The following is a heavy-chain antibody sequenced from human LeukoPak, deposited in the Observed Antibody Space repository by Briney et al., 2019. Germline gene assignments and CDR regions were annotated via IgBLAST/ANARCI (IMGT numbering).Heavy chain of an antibody. D-gene: IGHD3-10*01. J-gene: IGHJ4*02. CDR2: IYPGDSDT. CDR3: VIDTNNFYGSGSFDY. V-gene: IGHV5-51*01. Sequence: GESLKISCKGSGYSFPGYWIAWVRQMPGKGLEWMGIIYPGDSDTRYSPSLQGQVTISADKSITTAYLQWSSLKASDTAMYYCVIDTNNFYGSGSFDYWGQGTLVTVSS. CDR1: GYSFPGYW.